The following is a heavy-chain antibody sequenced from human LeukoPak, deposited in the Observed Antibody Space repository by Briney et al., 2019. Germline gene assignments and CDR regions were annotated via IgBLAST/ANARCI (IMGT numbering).Heavy chain of an antibody. CDR1: GGSLNTYY. CDR3: ARDRGPVTAFFDY. V-gene: IGHV4-4*07. Sequence: SETLSLTCSLSGGSLNTYYCSWIRQPAGKGLEWLGRIYTSGTTKYNPSLESRVTMSVDTSKNQFSLKLTSVAAADTAVYYCARDRGPVTAFFDYWSQGTLVTVSS. D-gene: IGHD1-20*01. J-gene: IGHJ4*02. CDR2: IYTSGTT.